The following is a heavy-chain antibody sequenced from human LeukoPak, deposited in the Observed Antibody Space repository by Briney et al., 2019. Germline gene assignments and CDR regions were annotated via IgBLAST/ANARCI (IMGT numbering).Heavy chain of an antibody. D-gene: IGHD6-19*01. Sequence: GASVKVSCKASGYTFTSYAMHWVRQAPGQRLEWMGWINAGNGNTKYSQKFQGRVTITRDTSASTAYMELSSLRSEDTAVYYCAVRSVAVDARWGGAFDIWGQGTMVTVSS. CDR2: INAGNGNT. V-gene: IGHV1-3*01. CDR3: AVRSVAVDARWGGAFDI. J-gene: IGHJ3*02. CDR1: GYTFTSYA.